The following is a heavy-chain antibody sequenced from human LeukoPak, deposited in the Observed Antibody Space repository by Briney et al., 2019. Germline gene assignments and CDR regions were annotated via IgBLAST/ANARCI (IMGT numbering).Heavy chain of an antibody. Sequence: PGGSLRLSCAASGFTFSSYWMSWVRQAPGKGLEWVANIKQDGSEKYYVDSVKGRFTISRDNAKNSLYLQMNSLRAEDTAVYYCAREYSYGYSYYYYYMDVWGKGTTVTVSS. D-gene: IGHD5-18*01. CDR3: AREYSYGYSYYYYYMDV. CDR2: IKQDGSEK. CDR1: GFTFSSYW. V-gene: IGHV3-7*01. J-gene: IGHJ6*03.